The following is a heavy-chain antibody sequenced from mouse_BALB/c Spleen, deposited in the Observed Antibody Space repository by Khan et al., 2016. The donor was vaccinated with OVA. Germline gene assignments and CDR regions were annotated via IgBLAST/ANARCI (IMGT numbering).Heavy chain of an antibody. J-gene: IGHJ3*01. CDR1: GDSITSGY. V-gene: IGHV3-8*02. Sequence: EVKLLESGPSLVKPSQTLSLTCSVTGDSITSGYWCWIRKFPGNKLEYMGYILYSGSTYYNPSLKSRISITRHTSQNQYYLQLNSVTTEATATYYCARSTYRYAFAYWGQGTLVTVSA. D-gene: IGHD2-14*01. CDR3: ARSTYRYAFAY. CDR2: ILYSGST.